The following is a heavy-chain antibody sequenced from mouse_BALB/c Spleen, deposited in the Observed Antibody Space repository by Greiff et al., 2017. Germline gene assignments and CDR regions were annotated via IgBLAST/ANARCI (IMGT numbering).Heavy chain of an antibody. Sequence: QVQLKESGPGLVQPSQSLSITCTVSGFSLTSYGVHWVRQSPGKGLEWLGVIWSGGSTDYNAAFISRLSISKDNSKSQVFFKMNSLQANDTAIYYCARGTTMITPWFAYWGQGTLGTVSA. CDR3: ARGTTMITPWFAY. CDR1: GFSLTSYG. D-gene: IGHD2-4*01. J-gene: IGHJ3*01. V-gene: IGHV2-2*02. CDR2: IWSGGST.